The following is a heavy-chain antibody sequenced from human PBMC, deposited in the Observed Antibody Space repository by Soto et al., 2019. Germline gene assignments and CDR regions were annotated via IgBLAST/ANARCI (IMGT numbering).Heavy chain of an antibody. Sequence: SETLSLTCAVSGYSISIGYYLGWIRQPPGKGLEWIGSIYHRGNTPYNPSLKSRVTISVDTSKNQFSLKLCSVTAADTAVYYCARVAYSDSSGNYYYFDYWGQGTLVTVSS. CDR3: ARVAYSDSSGNYYYFDY. D-gene: IGHD3-22*01. CDR1: GYSISIGYY. J-gene: IGHJ4*02. V-gene: IGHV4-38-2*01. CDR2: IYHRGNT.